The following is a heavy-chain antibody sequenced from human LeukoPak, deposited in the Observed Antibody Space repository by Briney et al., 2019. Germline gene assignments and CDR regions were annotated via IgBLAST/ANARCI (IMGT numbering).Heavy chain of an antibody. CDR3: ATGPYYYDSSGLAEYFQH. J-gene: IGHJ1*01. Sequence: SETLSLTCTVSGGSISSYYWSWIRQPPGKGLEWIGYIYYSGSTNYNPSLESRVAISVDTSKNQFSLKLSSVTAADTAVYYCATGPYYYDSSGLAEYFQHWGQGTLVTVSS. CDR1: GGSISSYY. D-gene: IGHD3-22*01. CDR2: IYYSGST. V-gene: IGHV4-59*01.